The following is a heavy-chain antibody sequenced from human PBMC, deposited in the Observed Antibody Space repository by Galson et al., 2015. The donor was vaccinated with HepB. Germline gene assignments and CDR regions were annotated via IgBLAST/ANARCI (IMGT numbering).Heavy chain of an antibody. CDR1: GYSFTSYW. V-gene: IGHV5-51*01. CDR2: IYPGDSDT. D-gene: IGHD3-9*01. J-gene: IGHJ6*02. CDR3: ARANLVLRYFDWLPHGGMDV. Sequence: QSGAEVKKPGESLKISCKGSGYSFTSYWIGWVRQMPGKGLEWMGIIYPGDSDTRYSPSFQGQVTISADKSISTAYLQWSSLKASDTALYYCARANLVLRYFDWLPHGGMDVWGQGTTVTVSS.